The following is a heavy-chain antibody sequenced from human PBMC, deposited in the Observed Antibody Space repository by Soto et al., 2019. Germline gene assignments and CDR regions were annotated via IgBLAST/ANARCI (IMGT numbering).Heavy chain of an antibody. CDR2: INASNGNT. Sequence: QVQLVQSGAEEKKPGASVKVSCKASGYTFTSYAMHWVRQAPGQRLEWMGWINASNGNTKYSQKFQGRVTITRDTSASTAYMELSILRSEDTAVYYCARDILFDYWGQGTLVTVSS. CDR3: ARDILFDY. J-gene: IGHJ4*02. CDR1: GYTFTSYA. V-gene: IGHV1-3*05. D-gene: IGHD2-15*01.